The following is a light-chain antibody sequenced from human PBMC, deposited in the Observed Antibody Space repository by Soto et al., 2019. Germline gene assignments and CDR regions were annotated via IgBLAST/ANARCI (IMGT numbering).Light chain of an antibody. V-gene: IGKV3-11*01. CDR3: QQRIT. J-gene: IGKJ5*01. CDR2: DAS. Sequence: EIVLTQSPATLSLSPGERATLSCRASQSVSSYLAWYQQKPGQAPRLLIYDASNRATGIPARFSGCGSGTDFTLTISSLAPEDFAVYYCQQRITFGQGTRLEIK. CDR1: QSVSSY.